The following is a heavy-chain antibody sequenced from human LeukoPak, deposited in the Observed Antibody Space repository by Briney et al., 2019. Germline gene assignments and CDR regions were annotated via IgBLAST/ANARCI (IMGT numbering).Heavy chain of an antibody. V-gene: IGHV3-21*01. D-gene: IGHD2-21*02. CDR3: ARDADNCGGDCYPRFDY. Sequence: GGSLRLSCAASGFTFSSYSMNWVRQAPGKGLEWVSSISSSSSYIYYADSVKGRFTISSDNAKNSLYLQMNSLRAEDTAVYYCARDADNCGGDCYPRFDYWVQGTLVTVPS. J-gene: IGHJ4*02. CDR2: ISSSSSYI. CDR1: GFTFSSYS.